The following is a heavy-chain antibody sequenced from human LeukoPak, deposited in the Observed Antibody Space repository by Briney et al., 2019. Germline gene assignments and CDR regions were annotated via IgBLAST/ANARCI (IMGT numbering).Heavy chain of an antibody. J-gene: IGHJ3*02. V-gene: IGHV3-48*01. Sequence: PGGSLRLSRAASGFTFSSYSMNWVRQAPGKGLEWVSYISSSSSTIYYADSVKGRFTISRDNAKNSLYLQMNSLRAEDTAVYYCARPNYYDSSGYLNLDAFDIWGQGTMVTVSS. D-gene: IGHD3-22*01. CDR2: ISSSSSTI. CDR1: GFTFSSYS. CDR3: ARPNYYDSSGYLNLDAFDI.